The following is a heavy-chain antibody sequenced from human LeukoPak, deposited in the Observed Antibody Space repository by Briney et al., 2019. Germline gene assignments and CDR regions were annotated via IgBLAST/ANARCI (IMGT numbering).Heavy chain of an antibody. Sequence: GGSLRLSCAASGFTFSSYWMHWVRQVPGKGLVWVSHITAVGSYTTYADSVRGRFTISRDNAKNTLYLQMSSLRAEDSAVYSCVRVTNNHNVDVWGQGTTVTVSS. CDR1: GFTFSSYW. J-gene: IGHJ6*02. D-gene: IGHD1-14*01. V-gene: IGHV3-74*01. CDR2: ITAVGSYT. CDR3: VRVTNNHNVDV.